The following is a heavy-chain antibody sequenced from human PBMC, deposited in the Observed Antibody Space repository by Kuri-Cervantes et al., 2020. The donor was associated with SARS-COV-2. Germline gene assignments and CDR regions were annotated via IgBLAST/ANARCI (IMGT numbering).Heavy chain of an antibody. CDR1: GNSLSSGDYY. Sequence: SETLSLTCTVSGNSLSSGDYYWTWVRQPPGKGLEWIGNIFYSGSASYNPSLKSRLTMSLDMSKSQFSLKLSSVTAADTAVYYCARHELEFDYWGQGTLVTVSS. J-gene: IGHJ4*02. CDR3: ARHELEFDY. D-gene: IGHD1-1*01. CDR2: IFYSGSA. V-gene: IGHV4-30-4*08.